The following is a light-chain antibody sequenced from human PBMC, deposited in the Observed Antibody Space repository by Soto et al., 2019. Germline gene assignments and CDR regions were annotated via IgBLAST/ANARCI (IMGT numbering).Light chain of an antibody. J-gene: IGKJ1*01. CDR3: HQYDNLPAGT. CDR1: QDISNY. Sequence: DIQMTQSPSSLSASVGDRVTITCQASQDISNYLNWYQQKPGKAPKLLIYDASKLETGVTSRYSGSGRGTDFSFNISSLQPEEIATYYCHQYDNLPAGTCSQGTNVEIK. CDR2: DAS. V-gene: IGKV1-33*01.